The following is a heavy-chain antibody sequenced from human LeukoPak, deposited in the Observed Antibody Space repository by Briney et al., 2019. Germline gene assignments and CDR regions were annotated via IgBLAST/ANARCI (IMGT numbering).Heavy chain of an antibody. V-gene: IGHV1-8*01. Sequence: ASVKVSCKASGYTFTSYDINWVRQATGQGLEWMGWMNPNSGNTGYAQKFQGRVTMTRNTSISTAYMELSSLRSEDTAVYYCARGTLVAVRSVGATSLGYWGQGTLVTVSS. CDR3: ARGTLVAVRSVGATSLGY. CDR1: GYTFTSYD. D-gene: IGHD1-26*01. CDR2: MNPNSGNT. J-gene: IGHJ4*02.